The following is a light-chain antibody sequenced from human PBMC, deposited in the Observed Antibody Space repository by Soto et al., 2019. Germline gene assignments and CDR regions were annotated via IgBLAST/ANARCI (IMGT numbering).Light chain of an antibody. Sequence: DIVMTQSPDSLAVSLGERATINCKSSQSVLYSSNNLNYLAWFQQKPGQPPKLLIYRASTRESGVADRFSGSESGTHFTLTFISPHAEDSSVYYCLQNHSTPITFGQGTRLEIQ. J-gene: IGKJ5*01. CDR1: QSVLYSSNNLNY. CDR3: LQNHSTPIT. V-gene: IGKV4-1*01. CDR2: RAS.